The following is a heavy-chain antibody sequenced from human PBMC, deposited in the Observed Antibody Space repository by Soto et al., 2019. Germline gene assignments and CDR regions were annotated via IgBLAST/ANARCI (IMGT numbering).Heavy chain of an antibody. V-gene: IGHV3-48*02. CDR1: GFTFSSYS. CDR3: ARGEERVGAFPPGDY. D-gene: IGHD1-26*01. CDR2: ISSSSTI. Sequence: EVQLVESGGGLVQPGGSLRLSCAASGFTFSSYSMNWVRQAPGKGLEWVSYISSSSTIYYADSVKGRFTISRDNAKNSLYLQMNSLRDEDTAVYYCARGEERVGAFPPGDYWGQGTLVTVSS. J-gene: IGHJ4*02.